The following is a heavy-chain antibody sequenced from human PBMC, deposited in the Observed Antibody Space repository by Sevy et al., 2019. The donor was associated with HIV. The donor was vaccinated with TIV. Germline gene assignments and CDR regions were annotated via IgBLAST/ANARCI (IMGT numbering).Heavy chain of an antibody. J-gene: IGHJ4*02. CDR1: GYTFTGYY. Sequence: ASVKVSCKASGYTFTGYYMHWVRQAPGQGLEWMGWINPNSGGTNYAQKFQGRGTMTRDTSISTAYMELGRLRSDDTAVYYCAGDRSYSSPFLVDYWGQGTLVTVSS. V-gene: IGHV1-2*02. D-gene: IGHD1-26*01. CDR2: INPNSGGT. CDR3: AGDRSYSSPFLVDY.